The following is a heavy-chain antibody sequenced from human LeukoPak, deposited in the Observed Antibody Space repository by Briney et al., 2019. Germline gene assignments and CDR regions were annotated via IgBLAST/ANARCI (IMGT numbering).Heavy chain of an antibody. CDR3: TTVADAGYVDY. V-gene: IGHV3-15*01. CDR1: GFIFSNAW. CDR2: IKSKTDGGTT. J-gene: IGHJ4*02. Sequence: GGSLRLSCAASGFIFSNAWMSWVRQAPGKGLEWVGRIKSKTDGGTTDYAAPVKGRFTISRDDSRNTLYLQMNSLKTEDTAVYFCTTVADAGYVDYWGQGTLVTVSS. D-gene: IGHD6-13*01.